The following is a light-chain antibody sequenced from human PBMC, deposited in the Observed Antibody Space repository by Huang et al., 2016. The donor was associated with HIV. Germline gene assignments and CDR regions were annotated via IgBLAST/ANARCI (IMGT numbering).Light chain of an antibody. CDR2: DAS. CDR3: QQYDNLPP. Sequence: DIQMTQSPSSLSASVGDRVTITCQASQDISNYLNWYQQKPGTAPKLLIYDASNLETGVPSRFSGSGSGTDFTFTISSLQPEDIATYYCQQYDNLPPFGQGTKLEIK. V-gene: IGKV1-33*01. CDR1: QDISNY. J-gene: IGKJ2*01.